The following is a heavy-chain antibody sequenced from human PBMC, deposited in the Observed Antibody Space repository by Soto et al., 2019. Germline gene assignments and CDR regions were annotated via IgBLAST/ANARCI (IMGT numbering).Heavy chain of an antibody. D-gene: IGHD5-12*01. J-gene: IGHJ4*02. V-gene: IGHV2-5*01. CDR3: AHVPGYSGYDSLFDY. Sequence: SGPKLGNPKQTLTLTCTFSGFSLSTSGVGVGWIRQPPGKALEWLALIYWNDDKRYSPSLRSRLTITKDTSKNQVVLTMTNMDPVDTATYYCAHVPGYSGYDSLFDYWGQGILVTVSS. CDR1: GFSLSTSGVG. CDR2: IYWNDDK.